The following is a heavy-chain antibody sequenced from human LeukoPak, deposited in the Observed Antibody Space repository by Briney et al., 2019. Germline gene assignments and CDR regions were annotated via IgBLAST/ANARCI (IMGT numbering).Heavy chain of an antibody. D-gene: IGHD1-7*01. V-gene: IGHV3-66*01. CDR2: IYSGGST. CDR3: ARDQIYNWNYGGLDY. J-gene: IGHJ4*02. Sequence: PGGSLRLSCAASGFTVSSNYMSWVCQAPGKGLEWVSVIYSGGSTYYADSVKGRFTISRDNSKNTLYLQMNSLRAEDTAVYYCARDQIYNWNYGGLDYWGQGTLVTVSS. CDR1: GFTVSSNY.